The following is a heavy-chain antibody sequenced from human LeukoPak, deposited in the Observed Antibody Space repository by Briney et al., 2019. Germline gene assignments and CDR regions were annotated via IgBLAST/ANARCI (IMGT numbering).Heavy chain of an antibody. CDR3: AKATVTTEWAFDI. Sequence: GGSLRLSCAASGFTFSSYGTHWVRQAPGKGLEWVAFIRYDGSNKYYADSVKGRFTISRDNSKNTLYLQMNSLRAEDTAVYYCAKATVTTEWAFDIWGQGTMVTVSS. CDR1: GFTFSSYG. J-gene: IGHJ3*02. V-gene: IGHV3-30*02. D-gene: IGHD4-17*01. CDR2: IRYDGSNK.